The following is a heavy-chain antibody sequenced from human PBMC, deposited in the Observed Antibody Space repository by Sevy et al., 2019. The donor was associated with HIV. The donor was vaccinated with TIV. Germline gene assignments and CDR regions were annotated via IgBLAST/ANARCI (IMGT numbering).Heavy chain of an antibody. Sequence: GGALRLSCVASGFSFNRYWILWVRQAPGKGLEWVANINQEASVTYYADSVKARFTISRDNASNLVSLQMNILRVEDTALFYCVRAIATPDSFWGQGTLVTVSS. D-gene: IGHD6-13*01. V-gene: IGHV3-7*01. J-gene: IGHJ4*02. CDR2: INQEASVT. CDR3: VRAIATPDSF. CDR1: GFSFNRYW.